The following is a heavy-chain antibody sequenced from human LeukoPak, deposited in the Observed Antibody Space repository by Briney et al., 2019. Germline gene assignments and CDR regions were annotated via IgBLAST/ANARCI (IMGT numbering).Heavy chain of an antibody. CDR1: GGSISNFY. Sequence: PSETLSLTCTVSGGSISNFYWSWIRQPPGKGLEWIGYIYYSGSTNYNPSLKSRVTISVDTSKNQFSLWLSSVTAADTAVYFCARVGDGGHLNYWGQGTLVTVPS. CDR3: ARVGDGGHLNY. V-gene: IGHV4-59*01. D-gene: IGHD2-15*01. J-gene: IGHJ4*02. CDR2: IYYSGST.